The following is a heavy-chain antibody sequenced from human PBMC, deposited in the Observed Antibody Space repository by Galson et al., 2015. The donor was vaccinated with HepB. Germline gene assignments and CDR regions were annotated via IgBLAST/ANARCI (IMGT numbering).Heavy chain of an antibody. J-gene: IGHJ4*02. CDR3: ARGGGGSGSYYFDF. CDR1: GFTFSSYA. V-gene: IGHV3-23*01. D-gene: IGHD3-10*01. Sequence: SLRLSCAASGFTFSSYAMSWVRQAPGKGLEWVSAISGSGGSTYYADSVKGRFTISRDNSKNTLYLQMNSLRAEDTAVYYCARGGGGSGSYYFDFWGQGTLVTVSS. CDR2: ISGSGGST.